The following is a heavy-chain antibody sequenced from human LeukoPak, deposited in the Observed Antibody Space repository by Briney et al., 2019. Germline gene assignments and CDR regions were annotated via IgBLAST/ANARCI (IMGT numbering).Heavy chain of an antibody. Sequence: GGSLRLSCAASGFTFDDYAMHWVRQAPGKGLEWVSGISWNSGSIGYADSVKGRFTISRDNAKNSLYLQMNSLRAEDMALYYCAKERSEYYYDSSGPLDVWGKGTTVTVSS. V-gene: IGHV3-9*03. D-gene: IGHD3-22*01. J-gene: IGHJ6*04. CDR3: AKERSEYYYDSSGPLDV. CDR2: ISWNSGSI. CDR1: GFTFDDYA.